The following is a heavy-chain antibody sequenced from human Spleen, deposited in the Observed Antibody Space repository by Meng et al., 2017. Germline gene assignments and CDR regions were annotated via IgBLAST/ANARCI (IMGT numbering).Heavy chain of an antibody. Sequence: QVQLQQWGAGLLKPSETLSLTWFVSGGSFSDYYWSWIRQPPGKGLEWIGEINHSGSTNYNPSLESRATISVDTSQNNLSLKLSSVTAADTAVYYCARWPNYWGQGTLVTVSS. CDR1: GGSFSDYY. CDR2: INHSGST. V-gene: IGHV4-34*01. J-gene: IGHJ4*02. CDR3: ARWPNY.